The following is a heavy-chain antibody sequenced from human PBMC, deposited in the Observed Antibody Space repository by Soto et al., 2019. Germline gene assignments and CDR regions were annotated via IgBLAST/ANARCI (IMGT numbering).Heavy chain of an antibody. Sequence: SETLSLTCAVSGGSISSSNWWSWDRQPPGEGLEWIGEIYHSGSTNYNPSLKSRVTISVDKSKNQFSLKLSSVTAADTAVYYCLGRWLGAYYYGMDVWGQGTTVTVSS. V-gene: IGHV4-4*02. CDR1: GGSISSSNW. D-gene: IGHD3-22*01. CDR3: LGRWLGAYYYGMDV. CDR2: IYHSGST. J-gene: IGHJ6*02.